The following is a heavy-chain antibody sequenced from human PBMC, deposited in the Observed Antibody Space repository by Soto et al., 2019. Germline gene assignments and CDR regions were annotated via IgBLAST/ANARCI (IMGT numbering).Heavy chain of an antibody. Sequence: EVQLVESGGGLVQPGGSLRLSCAASGFTFSSYSMNWVRQAPGKGLEWVSYISSSSSTIYYADSVKGRFTISRDNAKNSLYLQMNSLRAEDTAVYYCARDQRHSNYVAEYFQHWGQGTLVTVSS. CDR3: ARDQRHSNYVAEYFQH. J-gene: IGHJ1*01. V-gene: IGHV3-48*01. CDR1: GFTFSSYS. D-gene: IGHD4-4*01. CDR2: ISSSSSTI.